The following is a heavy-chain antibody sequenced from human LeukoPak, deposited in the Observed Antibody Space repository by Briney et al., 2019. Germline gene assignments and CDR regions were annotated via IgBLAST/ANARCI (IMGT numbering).Heavy chain of an antibody. CDR3: ARELPGPRFFDY. J-gene: IGHJ4*02. CDR2: INPNSGGT. CDR1: GYTFTVYY. V-gene: IGHV1-2*02. Sequence: ASVKVSCKASGYTFTVYYMHWVRQAPGQGLEWMGWINPNSGGTNYAQKFQGRVTMTRDTFISTAYMELSRLRSDDTAVYYCARELPGPRFFDYWGQGTLVTVSS.